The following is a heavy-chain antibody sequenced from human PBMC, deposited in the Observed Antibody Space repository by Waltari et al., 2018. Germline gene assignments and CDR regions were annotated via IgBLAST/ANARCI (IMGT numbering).Heavy chain of an antibody. D-gene: IGHD6-19*01. V-gene: IGHV1-2*06. CDR2: INPNSGGT. Sequence: QVQLVQSGAEVKKPGASVKVSCKASGYTFTGYYMHWVRPAPGQGLEWMGRINPNSGGTNYAQKFQGRVTMTRDTSISTAYMELSRLRSDDTAVYYCARDPYSSGWYYGIDYWGQGTLVTVSS. CDR1: GYTFTGYY. J-gene: IGHJ4*02. CDR3: ARDPYSSGWYYGIDY.